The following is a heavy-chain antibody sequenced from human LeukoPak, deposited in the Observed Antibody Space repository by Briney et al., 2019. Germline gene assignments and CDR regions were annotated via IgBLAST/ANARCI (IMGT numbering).Heavy chain of an antibody. J-gene: IGHJ5*02. CDR2: ISTSSTYI. D-gene: IGHD3-10*01. CDR3: AREGTMVRGPPNWFDP. Sequence: NPGGSLRLSCAASGXTFRNYRMNWVRQAPGKGLEWVSSISTSSTYIFYADSVKGRFTISRDNAKNSLYLQMNSLRAEDTAVYYCAREGTMVRGPPNWFDPWGQGTLVTVSS. V-gene: IGHV3-21*01. CDR1: GXTFRNYR.